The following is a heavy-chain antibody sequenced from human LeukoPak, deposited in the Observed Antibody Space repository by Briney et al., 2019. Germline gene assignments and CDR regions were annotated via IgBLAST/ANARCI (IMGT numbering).Heavy chain of an antibody. J-gene: IGHJ4*02. CDR3: ARGSRYSSGWYFDY. V-gene: IGHV1-2*06. CDR1: GYTFTAYY. CDR2: INPNNGGT. Sequence: ASVKVSCKTSGYTFTAYYMHWVRQAPGQGLEWMGRINPNNGGTDYAQKFQGRVTMTRDTSITTAYMELSGLKSDDTAVYYCARGSRYSSGWYFDYWGQGTLVTVSS. D-gene: IGHD6-19*01.